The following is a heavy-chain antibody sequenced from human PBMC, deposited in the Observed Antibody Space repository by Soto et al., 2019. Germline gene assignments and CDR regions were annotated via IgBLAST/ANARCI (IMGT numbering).Heavy chain of an antibody. CDR2: IYTSVST. V-gene: IGHV4-4*07. D-gene: IGHD3-22*01. Sequence: SETLSLTCTVSGGSISSYYWSWIRQPAGKGLEWIGRIYTSVSTNYNPSLKSRVTMSVDTSKNQFSLKLSSVTAADTAVYYCARVQSYYDSSGYYSGVSHYYFDYWGQGTLVTVS. J-gene: IGHJ4*02. CDR1: GGSISSYY. CDR3: ARVQSYYDSSGYYSGVSHYYFDY.